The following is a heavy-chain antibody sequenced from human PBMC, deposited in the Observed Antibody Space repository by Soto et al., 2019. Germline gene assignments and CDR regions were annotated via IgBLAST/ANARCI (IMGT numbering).Heavy chain of an antibody. CDR1: GGSISSGGYY. J-gene: IGHJ5*02. V-gene: IGHV4-30-4*08. Sequence: SETLSLTCTVSGGSISSGGYYWSWIRQHPGKGMEWIGYIYYSGSTNYNTSLRSRVTISVDTSKNQFSLKLSSVTAADTAVYYCARVGGYSEEYNWFDPWGQGTLVTVSS. D-gene: IGHD3-22*01. CDR3: ARVGGYSEEYNWFDP. CDR2: IYYSGST.